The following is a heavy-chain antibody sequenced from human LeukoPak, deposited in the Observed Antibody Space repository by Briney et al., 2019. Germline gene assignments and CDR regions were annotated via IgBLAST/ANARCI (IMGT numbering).Heavy chain of an antibody. J-gene: IGHJ3*02. CDR1: GGSISSYY. V-gene: IGHV4-59*08. D-gene: IGHD3-3*01. Sequence: SETLSLTCTVSGGSISSYYWSWIRQPPGKGLEWIGYIYYSGSTNYNPSLKSRVTISVDTSKNQFSLKLSSVTAADTAVYYCASKITYYDFWGGYSTDDAFDIWGQGTMVTVSS. CDR3: ASKITYYDFWGGYSTDDAFDI. CDR2: IYYSGST.